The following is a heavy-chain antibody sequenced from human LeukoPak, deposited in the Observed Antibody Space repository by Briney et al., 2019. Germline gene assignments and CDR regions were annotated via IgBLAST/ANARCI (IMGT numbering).Heavy chain of an antibody. J-gene: IGHJ4*02. CDR1: GFTFDDYA. D-gene: IGHD2-15*01. V-gene: IGHV3-20*04. CDR3: ARFGMDAAIDY. CDR2: SNWKGGST. Sequence: PGGSLRLSCAASGFTFDDYAMSWVRQTPGKGLEWVSGSNWKGGSTGYADSVKGRFTISRDNAKNSLYLQMDSLRAEDTAVYYCARFGMDAAIDYWGQGTLVTVSS.